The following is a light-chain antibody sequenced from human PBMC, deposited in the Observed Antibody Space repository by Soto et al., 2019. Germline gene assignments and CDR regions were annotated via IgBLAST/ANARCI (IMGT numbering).Light chain of an antibody. CDR2: AVT. CDR1: SSDVGGYNY. CDR3: SSYTSSSTL. J-gene: IGLJ1*01. V-gene: IGLV2-14*01. Sequence: QSVLTQPASVSGSPGQSITISCTGTSSDVGGYNYVSWYRQHPGKAPKLMIYAVTDRPSGVSSRFSGSKSGNTASLTISGLQAEDEADYYCSSYTSSSTLFGTGTRSPS.